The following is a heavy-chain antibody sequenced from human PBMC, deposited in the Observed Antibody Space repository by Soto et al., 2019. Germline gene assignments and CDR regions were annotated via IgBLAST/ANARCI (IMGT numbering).Heavy chain of an antibody. CDR3: AHIPNYYQYDWFDP. J-gene: IGHJ5*02. CDR1: GFSLTTRGVG. V-gene: IGHV2-5*02. CDR2: IYWDDDK. Sequence: QITLKESGPPLVKPTQTLTLTCTFSGFSLTTRGVGVGWIRQPPGKALECLALIYWDDDKRYSPSLQSRLSNXKXTXINQVVLTMTNVDPVDTATYYCAHIPNYYQYDWFDPWGQGTLVSVSS. D-gene: IGHD3-16*01.